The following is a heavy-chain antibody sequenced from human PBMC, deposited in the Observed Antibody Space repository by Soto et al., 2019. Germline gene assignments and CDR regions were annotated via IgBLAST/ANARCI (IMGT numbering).Heavy chain of an antibody. Sequence: GGSLRLSCAASGFAFYHFAMSWVRQTPGRGLEWVSTISSSGADVYYADSVRGRFTISRDNSNDTLILRMNSLRAEDTAIYYCVRVAQTGYRGWFGPWGQGLQVTVSS. CDR2: ISSSGADV. J-gene: IGHJ5*02. CDR1: GFAFYHFA. CDR3: VRVAQTGYRGWFGP. D-gene: IGHD5-12*01. V-gene: IGHV3-23*01.